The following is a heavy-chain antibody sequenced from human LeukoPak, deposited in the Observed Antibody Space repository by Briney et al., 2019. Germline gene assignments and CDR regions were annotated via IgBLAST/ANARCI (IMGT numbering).Heavy chain of an antibody. Sequence: SETLSLTCTVSGGSISSGGYYWSWIRQHPGKGLEWIGYIYYSGSTYYNPSLKSRVTISVDTFKNQFSLKLSSVTAADTAVYYCARDQAADDAFDIWDQGTMVTVSS. V-gene: IGHV4-31*03. CDR3: ARDQAADDAFDI. J-gene: IGHJ3*02. D-gene: IGHD6-13*01. CDR2: IYYSGST. CDR1: GGSISSGGYY.